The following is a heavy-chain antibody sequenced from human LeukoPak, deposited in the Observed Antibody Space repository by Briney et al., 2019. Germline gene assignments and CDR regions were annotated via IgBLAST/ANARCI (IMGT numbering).Heavy chain of an antibody. CDR2: ISRSGGTT. D-gene: IGHD1-26*01. V-gene: IGHV3-23*01. Sequence: PGGSLRLSCAASGFTFSNYDMSWVRQAPGKGLEWVSRISRSGGTTYYADSVKGRFTISRDNSKNTLFLQMDSLRAEDTAVYYCESLPHWEQRHLWGQGTLVTVSS. J-gene: IGHJ5*02. CDR1: GFTFSNYD. CDR3: ESLPHWEQRHL.